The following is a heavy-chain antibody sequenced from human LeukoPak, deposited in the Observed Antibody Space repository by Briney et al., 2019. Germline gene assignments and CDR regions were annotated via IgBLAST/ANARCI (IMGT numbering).Heavy chain of an antibody. V-gene: IGHV1-46*01. Sequence: DSVKVSCKASGYTFTSNYIHWVRQAPGQGLEWMGMIYPRDGSTSYAQKFQGRVTVTRDTSTSTVHMELSGLRSEDTAVYYCARGQEGFDYWGQGTLVTVSS. CDR3: ARGQEGFDY. J-gene: IGHJ4*02. CDR2: IYPRDGST. CDR1: GYTFTSNY.